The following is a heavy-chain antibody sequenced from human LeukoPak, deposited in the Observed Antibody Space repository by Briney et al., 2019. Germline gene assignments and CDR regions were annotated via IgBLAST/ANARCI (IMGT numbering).Heavy chain of an antibody. J-gene: IGHJ5*02. V-gene: IGHV5-51*01. D-gene: IGHD2-2*01. CDR3: ARIRYCSSTSCPGWFDP. CDR2: IYPGDSAT. Sequence: GGSLQISCQGSGYSFTNYWIAWVRQMAGKGLEWMGIIYPGDSATRYSPSFQGQVTISVDKSISTAYLQWSSLKASDTAMYYCARIRYCSSTSCPGWFDPWGQGTLVSVPS. CDR1: GYSFTNYW.